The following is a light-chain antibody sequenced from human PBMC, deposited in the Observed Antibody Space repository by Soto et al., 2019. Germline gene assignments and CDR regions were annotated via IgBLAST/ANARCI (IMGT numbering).Light chain of an antibody. CDR2: KAS. Sequence: DIQMTQSTSTLSASVGDRVTITCRASQSISSWLAWYQQKPGKAPNLLIYKASSLESGVPSRFSGSGSGTEFTRTISSLQPDDFATYYCQQYNSYPLTFGGGTKVEIK. J-gene: IGKJ4*01. CDR1: QSISSW. CDR3: QQYNSYPLT. V-gene: IGKV1-5*03.